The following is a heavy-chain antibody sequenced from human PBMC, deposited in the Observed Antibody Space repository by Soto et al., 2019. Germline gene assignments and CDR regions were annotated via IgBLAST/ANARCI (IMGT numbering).Heavy chain of an antibody. Sequence: PSETLSHTCAGYGGSFSCYYWNWIREPPGKGLEWIGEINESGSTNDNPSLRSRVTISVDTSKNQFSLKLSSVTAADTAVYYCARQRWSTSMEYKRGHWLDPWGQGTLVTVSS. CDR3: ARQRWSTSMEYKRGHWLDP. CDR2: INESGST. J-gene: IGHJ5*02. V-gene: IGHV4-34*01. CDR1: GGSFSCYY. D-gene: IGHD3-3*01.